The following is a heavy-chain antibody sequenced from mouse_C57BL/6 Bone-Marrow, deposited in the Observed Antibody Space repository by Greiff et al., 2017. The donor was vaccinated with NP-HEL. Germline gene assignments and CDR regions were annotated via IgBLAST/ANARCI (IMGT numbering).Heavy chain of an antibody. D-gene: IGHD4-1*01. V-gene: IGHV5-9-1*02. Sequence: EVQRVESGEGLVKPGGSMKLSCAASGFTFSRYAMSWVRQTPEKRLEWVAYISSGGDYIYYAGTVKGRFTISRDNARNTLYLQMSSLKSEDTAMYYCTRGDWAFAYWGQGTLVTVSA. CDR3: TRGDWAFAY. CDR2: ISSGGDYI. J-gene: IGHJ3*01. CDR1: GFTFSRYA.